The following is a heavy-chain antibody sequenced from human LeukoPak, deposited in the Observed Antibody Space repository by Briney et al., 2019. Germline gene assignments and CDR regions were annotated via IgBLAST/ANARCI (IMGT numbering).Heavy chain of an antibody. Sequence: GGSLRLSCAASGFTFSSYAMSWVRQAPGKGLEWVSAISGSGGSTYYADSVKGRFTISRDNSKNTLYLRMNSLRAEDTAVYYCAKDTPTMIVVVYYFDYWGQGTLVTVSS. CDR3: AKDTPTMIVVVYYFDY. V-gene: IGHV3-23*01. CDR2: ISGSGGST. D-gene: IGHD3-22*01. J-gene: IGHJ4*02. CDR1: GFTFSSYA.